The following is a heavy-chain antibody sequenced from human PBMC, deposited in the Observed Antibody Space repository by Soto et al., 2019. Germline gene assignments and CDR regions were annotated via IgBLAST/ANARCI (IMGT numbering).Heavy chain of an antibody. CDR1: GYTFTSYG. Sequence: QVQLVQSGAEVKKPGASVKVSCKASGYTFTSYGISWVRQAPGQGLEWMGWISAYNGNTNYAQKLQGRVTMTTDTARSTADMEVRSLRCDGTAVYYCARDVLYYYDSSGYLCYWGQGTLVAVSS. CDR3: ARDVLYYYDSSGYLCY. CDR2: ISAYNGNT. V-gene: IGHV1-18*01. D-gene: IGHD3-22*01. J-gene: IGHJ4*02.